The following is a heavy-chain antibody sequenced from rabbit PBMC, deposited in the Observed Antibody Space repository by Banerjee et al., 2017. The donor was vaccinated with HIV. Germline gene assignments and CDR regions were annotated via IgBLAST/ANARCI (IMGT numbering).Heavy chain of an antibody. Sequence: QPQLEESGGGLVKPGGTLTLTCKASGIDFSNYYYMCWVRQAPGKGLEWIGCINTGSGSTYYASWAKGRFTISKTSSTTMTLQMTSLTAADTATYFCARFYAYGATVYAYANLWGPGTLVTVS. CDR3: ARFYAYGATVYAYANL. CDR2: INTGSGST. D-gene: IGHD6-1*01. J-gene: IGHJ4*01. CDR1: GIDFSNYYY. V-gene: IGHV1S45*01.